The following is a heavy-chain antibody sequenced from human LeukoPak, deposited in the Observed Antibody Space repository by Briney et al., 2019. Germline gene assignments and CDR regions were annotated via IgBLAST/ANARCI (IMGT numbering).Heavy chain of an antibody. CDR2: IYYSGST. CDR1: GGSISSYY. Sequence: PSETRSLTCTVPGGSISSYYWSWIRQPPGKGLEWIGYIYYSGSTYYNPSLKSRVTISVDRSKNQFSLKLSSVTAADTAVYYCARQVVVPAAMRVGGMDVWGQGTTVTVSS. J-gene: IGHJ6*02. V-gene: IGHV4-59*08. D-gene: IGHD2-2*01. CDR3: ARQVVVPAAMRVGGMDV.